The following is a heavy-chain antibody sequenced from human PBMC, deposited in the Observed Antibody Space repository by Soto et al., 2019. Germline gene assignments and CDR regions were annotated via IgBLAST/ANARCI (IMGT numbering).Heavy chain of an antibody. CDR2: ISTGSSYR. J-gene: IGHJ4*02. V-gene: IGHV3-21*04. CDR1: GFTFSSYS. CDR3: AKSRITMIVAPFDY. D-gene: IGHD3-22*01. Sequence: GGSLRLSCAASGFTFSSYSMNWVRQAPGKGLEWVSSISTGSSYRNYADSVKGRFTISRDNSKNTLYLQMNSLKAGDTAVYYCAKSRITMIVAPFDYWGQGTLVTVSS.